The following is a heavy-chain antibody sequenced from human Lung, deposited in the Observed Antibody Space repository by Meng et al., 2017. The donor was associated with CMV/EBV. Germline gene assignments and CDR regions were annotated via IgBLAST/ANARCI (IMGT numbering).Heavy chain of an antibody. CDR2: IRYDGSNK. J-gene: IGHJ4*02. CDR3: AKNGQGTSGWFYFDL. Sequence: GGSXRLXXAASGFSFSNYDMHWVRQAPGKGLEWVAIIRYDGSNKYNTDSVKGRFTISRDNSKNTLSLQMNSLGAEDTAVYYCAKNGQGTSGWFYFDLWGQGXLVTVSS. D-gene: IGHD6-19*01. V-gene: IGHV3-30*02. CDR1: GFSFSNYD.